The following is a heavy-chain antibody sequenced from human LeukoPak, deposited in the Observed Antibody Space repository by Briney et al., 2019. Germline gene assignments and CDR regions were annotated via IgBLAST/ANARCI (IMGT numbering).Heavy chain of an antibody. CDR1: GGSISDYY. J-gene: IGHJ4*02. D-gene: IGHD6-19*01. Sequence: SETLSLTCTVSGGSISDYYWSRIRQPPGKGLEWIGYIYYSGSTNYNPSLKSRVTISVDTSKNQFSLKLSSVTAADTAVYYCAASSGWLLDYWGQGTLVTVSS. CDR2: IYYSGST. V-gene: IGHV4-59*08. CDR3: AASSGWLLDY.